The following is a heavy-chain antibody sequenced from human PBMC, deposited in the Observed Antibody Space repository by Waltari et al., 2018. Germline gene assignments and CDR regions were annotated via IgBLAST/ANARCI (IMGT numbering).Heavy chain of an antibody. J-gene: IGHJ3*02. CDR2: IIPIFGTA. Sequence: QVQLVQSGAEVKKPGSSVKVSCKASGGTFSSYAISWVRQAPGQGLEWMGMIIPIFGTANYAQKFQGRVTITADESTSTAYMELSSLRSEDTAVYYCASGLVHIGGPAFDIWGQGTMVTVSS. D-gene: IGHD3-10*01. CDR1: GGTFSSYA. CDR3: ASGLVHIGGPAFDI. V-gene: IGHV1-69*15.